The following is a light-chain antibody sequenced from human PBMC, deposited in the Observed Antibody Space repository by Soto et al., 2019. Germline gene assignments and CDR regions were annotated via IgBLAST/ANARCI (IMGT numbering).Light chain of an antibody. Sequence: QSVLTQPASVSGSPGQSITISCTGTSSVVGGYNYVSWYQQHPGKAPKLIISDVSNRLSGVSNRFSGSKSGNTASLTISGLQAEDEADYYCKSYTSSSTHVFGTGTKVTVL. CDR1: SSVVGGYNY. CDR2: DVS. V-gene: IGLV2-14*03. CDR3: KSYTSSSTHV. J-gene: IGLJ1*01.